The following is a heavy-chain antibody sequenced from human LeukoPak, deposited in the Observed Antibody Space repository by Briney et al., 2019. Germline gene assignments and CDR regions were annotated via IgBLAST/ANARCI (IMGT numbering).Heavy chain of an antibody. CDR3: ARTGYTSGWYVGSFQY. Sequence: GESLKISCKGSGYSFTSYWIGWVRQMPGKGLEWMGIIYPGDSNTRYSPSFQGQVTFSADKSISTAYLQWSSLKASDSAMYYCARTGYTSGWYVGSFQYWGQGTLVTVSS. J-gene: IGHJ4*02. V-gene: IGHV5-51*01. CDR1: GYSFTSYW. CDR2: IYPGDSNT. D-gene: IGHD6-19*01.